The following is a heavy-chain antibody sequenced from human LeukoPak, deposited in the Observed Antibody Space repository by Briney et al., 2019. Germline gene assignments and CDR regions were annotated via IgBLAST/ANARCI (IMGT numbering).Heavy chain of an antibody. Sequence: GESLKISCKGSGYSFTNYWIGWVRRMPGKGLDWMGIIYPGDSDTRYSPSFRGQVTISADKSISTAYLQWSSLKASDTAMYYCARLVSPNYDFWSGYYTGFDYYYYMDVWGKGTTVTVSS. CDR3: ARLVSPNYDFWSGYYTGFDYYYYMDV. CDR2: IYPGDSDT. J-gene: IGHJ6*03. V-gene: IGHV5-51*01. D-gene: IGHD3-3*01. CDR1: GYSFTNYW.